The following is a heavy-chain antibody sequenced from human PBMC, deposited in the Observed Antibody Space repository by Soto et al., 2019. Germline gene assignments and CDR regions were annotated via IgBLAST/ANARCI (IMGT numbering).Heavy chain of an antibody. CDR2: ISGSTDYL. J-gene: IGHJ4*02. CDR1: GFTFTDYY. D-gene: IGHD3-10*01. CDR3: ARDLGLSSSNYFDF. Sequence: QVQLVESGGDLVKPGGSLRLSCAASGFTFTDYYMSWLLQAPGQGLQWLSYISGSTDYLNYADSVKGRFTISRDNAKNLLYLQMTSLRADDTAVYYCARDLGLSSSNYFDFWGQGTLVTVSS. V-gene: IGHV3-11*05.